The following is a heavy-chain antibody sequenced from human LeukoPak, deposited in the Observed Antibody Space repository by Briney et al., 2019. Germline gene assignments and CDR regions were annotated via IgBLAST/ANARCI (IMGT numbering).Heavy chain of an antibody. J-gene: IGHJ4*02. V-gene: IGHV3-23*01. CDR2: ISGSGGST. CDR1: GFTFSSYA. D-gene: IGHD6-19*01. CDR3: AHPFSGWTSFDY. Sequence: PGGSLRLSCAASGFTFSSYAMSWVRQAPGKGLEWVSAISGSGGSTYYADSVKGRFTISRDNSKNTLYLQMNSLRAEDTAVYYCAHPFSGWTSFDYWGQGTLVTVSS.